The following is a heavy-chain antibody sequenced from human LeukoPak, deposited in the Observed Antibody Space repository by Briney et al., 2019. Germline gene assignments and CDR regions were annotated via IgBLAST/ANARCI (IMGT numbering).Heavy chain of an antibody. CDR3: AQRMYYYDSSGEIAY. CDR2: ISSSSTYI. J-gene: IGHJ4*02. Sequence: GGSLRLSCAASGFTFSSYAMNWVRQAPGEGLEWVSSISSSSTYISYADSVKGRFTISRDSAKNSLYLQMTSLRAEDTALYSCAQRMYYYDSSGEIAYCGQRTLVTVSS. V-gene: IGHV3-21*04. CDR1: GFTFSSYA. D-gene: IGHD3-22*01.